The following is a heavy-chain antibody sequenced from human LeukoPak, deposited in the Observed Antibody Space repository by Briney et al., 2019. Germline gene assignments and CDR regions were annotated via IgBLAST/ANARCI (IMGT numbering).Heavy chain of an antibody. D-gene: IGHD3-9*01. J-gene: IGHJ6*03. CDR2: ISSSSSYI. CDR3: ARDRYYDILTGYFFMDV. V-gene: IGHV3-21*01. Sequence: GGSLRLSCAASGFTFSSYSMNWVRQAPGKGLEWVSSISSSSSYIYYADSVKGRFTISRDNAKNSLYLQMSSLRAEDTAVYYCARDRYYDILTGYFFMDVWGKGTTVTISS. CDR1: GFTFSSYS.